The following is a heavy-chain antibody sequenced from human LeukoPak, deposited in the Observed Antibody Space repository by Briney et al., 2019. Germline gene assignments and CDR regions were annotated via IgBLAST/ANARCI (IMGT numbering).Heavy chain of an antibody. Sequence: SETLSLTCAVYGGSFSGYYWSWIRQPPGKGLEWIGEINHSGSTNYNPSLKSRVTISVDTSKNQFSLKLSSVTAADTAVYYCARGRSRDSSAWAWRTKNWFDPWGQGTLVTVSS. D-gene: IGHD3-22*01. V-gene: IGHV4-34*01. CDR1: GGSFSGYY. CDR2: INHSGST. J-gene: IGHJ5*02. CDR3: ARGRSRDSSAWAWRTKNWFDP.